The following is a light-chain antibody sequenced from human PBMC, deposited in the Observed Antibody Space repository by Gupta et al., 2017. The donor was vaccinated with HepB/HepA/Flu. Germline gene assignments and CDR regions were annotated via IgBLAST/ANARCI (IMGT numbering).Light chain of an antibody. Sequence: EIVLTQSPATLSLSPGERATLSCRASQRVSSYLAWYQQKPGQAPRLLIYDASNRDTGITARFSGSGYGKDLSLTISSREQEDFAGYYCQQPSNCPQCIFGQGTKLDIK. CDR2: DAS. CDR1: QRVSSY. V-gene: IGKV3-11*01. CDR3: QQPSNCPQCI. J-gene: IGKJ2*02.